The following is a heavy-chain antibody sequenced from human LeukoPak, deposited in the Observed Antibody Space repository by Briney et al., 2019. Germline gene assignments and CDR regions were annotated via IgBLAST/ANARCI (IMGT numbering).Heavy chain of an antibody. Sequence: SETLSLTCTVSGGSISNSNYYWGWIRQPPGKGLEWIGSIYYSGSTYYNPSLKSRLTISPDTSKNQFSLKLSSVTAADTAVYYCAREGYGDTRGHYYYYMDVWGKGTTVTISS. CDR3: AREGYGDTRGHYYYYMDV. CDR1: GGSISNSNYY. J-gene: IGHJ6*03. D-gene: IGHD4-17*01. CDR2: IYYSGST. V-gene: IGHV4-39*07.